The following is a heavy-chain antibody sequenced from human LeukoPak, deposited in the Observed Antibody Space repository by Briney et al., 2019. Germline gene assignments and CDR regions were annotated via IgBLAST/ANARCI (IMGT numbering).Heavy chain of an antibody. CDR1: GFTFDDYA. CDR2: ISSSGSTI. D-gene: IGHD1-7*01. J-gene: IGHJ4*02. Sequence: TGRSLRLSCAASGFTFDDYAMHWVRQAPGKGLEWVSYISSSGSTIYYADSVKGRFTISRDNAKNSLYLQMNSLRAEDTAVYYCARNWNYDHPAYYFDYWGQGTLVTVSS. CDR3: ARNWNYDHPAYYFDY. V-gene: IGHV3-11*04.